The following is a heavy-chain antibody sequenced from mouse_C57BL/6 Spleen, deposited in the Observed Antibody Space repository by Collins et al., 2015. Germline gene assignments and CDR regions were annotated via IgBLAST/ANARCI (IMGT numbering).Heavy chain of an antibody. V-gene: IGHV1-54*01. CDR2: INPGSGGT. D-gene: IGHD1-1*01. CDR3: ARYYGSSLWYFDV. Sequence: VQLQQSGAELVRPGTSVKVSCKASGYAFTNYLIEWVKQRPGQGLEWIGVINPGSGGTNYNEKFKGKATLTADKSSSTAYMQLSSLTSDDSAVYFCARYYGSSLWYFDVWGAGTTVTVSS. J-gene: IGHJ1*01. CDR1: GYAFTNYL.